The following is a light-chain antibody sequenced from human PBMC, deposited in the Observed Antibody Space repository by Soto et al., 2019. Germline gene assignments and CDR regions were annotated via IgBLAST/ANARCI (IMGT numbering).Light chain of an antibody. CDR2: EVT. V-gene: IGLV2-23*02. J-gene: IGLJ1*01. Sequence: QSVLTQPASVSGSPGQSITIPCTGTSGDVGGYNLVSWYQQHPGKAPKLMIYEVTERPSGVSNRFSGSKSGNTASLTISGLQPDDEADYYCCSYAGNSEVFGTGTKVTDL. CDR1: SGDVGGYNL. CDR3: CSYAGNSEV.